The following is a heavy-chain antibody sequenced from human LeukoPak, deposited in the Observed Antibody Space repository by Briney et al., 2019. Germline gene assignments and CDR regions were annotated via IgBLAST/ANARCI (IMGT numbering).Heavy chain of an antibody. CDR1: GFTFSSYG. V-gene: IGHV3-23*01. J-gene: IGHJ4*02. Sequence: GGTLRLSCAASGFTFSSYGMSWVRQAPGKGLEWVSAISGSGGSTYYADSVKGRFTISRDNSKNTLYLQMNSLRAEDTAVYYCAKDSYYYDSSGPFPFDYWGQGTLVTVSS. D-gene: IGHD3-22*01. CDR3: AKDSYYYDSSGPFPFDY. CDR2: ISGSGGST.